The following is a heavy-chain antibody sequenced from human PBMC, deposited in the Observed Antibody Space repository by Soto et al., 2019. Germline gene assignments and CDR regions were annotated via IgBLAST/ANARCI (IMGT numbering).Heavy chain of an antibody. D-gene: IGHD2-15*01. V-gene: IGHV3-74*01. CDR3: IRSCSGDNDF. J-gene: IGHJ4*02. CDR2: INTDGTIT. Sequence: EVQVMESGGGLVQPGGSLRLSCAGSGFTFSRYWMHWARQAPGKGLVWVSRINTDGTITNYADSVMGRFTISRDNAKNMLFLQMNSLGAEDTAVYYCIRSCSGDNDFWGQGTLVIVSS. CDR1: GFTFSRYW.